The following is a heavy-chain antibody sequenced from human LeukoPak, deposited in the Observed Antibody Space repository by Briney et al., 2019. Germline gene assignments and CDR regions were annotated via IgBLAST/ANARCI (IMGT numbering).Heavy chain of an antibody. D-gene: IGHD2/OR15-2a*01. V-gene: IGHV3-74*01. J-gene: IGHJ4*02. CDR3: AREEYDN. Sequence: GGSLRLSCAASGFTFSSYWMHWVRQAPGKGLVWVSRINTDGSTTNYADSVKGRFTIPRDNAKNTLYLRMNSLRADDTAVYYCAREEYDNWGQGTLVTVSS. CDR2: INTDGSTT. CDR1: GFTFSSYW.